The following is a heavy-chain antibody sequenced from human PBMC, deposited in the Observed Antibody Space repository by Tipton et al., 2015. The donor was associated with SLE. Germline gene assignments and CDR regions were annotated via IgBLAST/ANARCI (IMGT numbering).Heavy chain of an antibody. D-gene: IGHD3-16*01. CDR3: ARVQAYEGFDP. V-gene: IGHV4-61*02. CDR2: IYNSGIT. CDR1: GDSFSSGSSS. Sequence: TLSLTCTVSGDSFSSGSSSWNWVRQPAGKGLEWSGLIYNSGITNYNPSLQRRVTLSVNMSKNQFSLRLSSVTAADTAVYYCARVQAYEGFDPWGQGTLVTVSS. J-gene: IGHJ5*02.